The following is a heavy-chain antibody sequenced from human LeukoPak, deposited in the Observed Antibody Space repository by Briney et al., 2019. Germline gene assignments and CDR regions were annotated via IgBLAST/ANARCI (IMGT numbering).Heavy chain of an antibody. V-gene: IGHV3-23*01. J-gene: IGHJ4*02. CDR3: AKEAVRGGYYTGYYFDY. CDR2: ICGSGGST. Sequence: GGSLRLSCAASGFTFTSNAMSWVRQAPGKGLEWVLAICGSGGSTYYADSVKGRFTISRDNSKNTLYLQMSSLRAEDTAVYYCAKEAVRGGYYTGYYFDYWGQGTLVTVSS. D-gene: IGHD3-3*01. CDR1: GFTFTSNA.